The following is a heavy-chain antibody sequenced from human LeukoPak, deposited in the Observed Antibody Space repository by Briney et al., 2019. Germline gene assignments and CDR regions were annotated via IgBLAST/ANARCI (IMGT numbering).Heavy chain of an antibody. CDR2: ISYDGSNK. V-gene: IGHV3-30-3*01. D-gene: IGHD3-3*01. Sequence: PGGSLRLSCAASGFTFSSYAMHWVRQAPGKGLEWVAVISYDGSNKYYADSVKGRFTISRDNAKNSLYLQMNSLRAEDTAVYYCAREHVLRFLERYPPPSAFDIWGQGTMVTVSS. CDR1: GFTFSSYA. J-gene: IGHJ3*02. CDR3: AREHVLRFLERYPPPSAFDI.